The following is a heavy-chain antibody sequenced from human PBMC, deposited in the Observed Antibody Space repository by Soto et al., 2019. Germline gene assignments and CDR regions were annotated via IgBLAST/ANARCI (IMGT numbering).Heavy chain of an antibody. V-gene: IGHV3-21*06. Sequence: GGPLGLSCASAGFPFTGSSMNWVSQVPGKGLEWVSSIRSTTNYIYYGDSMKGRFTISRDNAKNSLYLEMNSLRAEDTAVYYCARESEDLTSNFDYWGQGTLVTVSS. CDR2: IRSTTNYI. CDR1: GFPFTGSS. CDR3: ARESEDLTSNFDY. J-gene: IGHJ4*02.